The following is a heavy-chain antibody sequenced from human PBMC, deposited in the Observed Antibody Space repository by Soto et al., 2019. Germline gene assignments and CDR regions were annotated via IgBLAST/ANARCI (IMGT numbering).Heavy chain of an antibody. D-gene: IGHD6-13*01. CDR1: GYTFTSYD. V-gene: IGHV1-8*01. J-gene: IGHJ5*02. CDR3: AXXXSAAGTGWFDP. Sequence: QVQLVQSGAEVKKPGASVKVSCKASGYTFTSYDINWVRQATGQGLEWMGWMNPNSGNTGYAQKFQGRVXXXXXXXXXXXXXXXXXXXXXXXXXYXXAXXXSAAGTGWFDPWGQGTLVTVSS. CDR2: MNPNSGNT.